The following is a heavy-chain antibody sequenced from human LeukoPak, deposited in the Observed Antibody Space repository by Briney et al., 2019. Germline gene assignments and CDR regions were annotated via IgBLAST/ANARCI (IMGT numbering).Heavy chain of an antibody. CDR1: GFTFSSYA. V-gene: IGHV3-23*01. J-gene: IGHJ6*02. CDR3: TTFLAPWVVNDVGYYYYYGMDV. D-gene: IGHD1-1*01. CDR2: ISGSGGST. Sequence: PGGSLRLSCAASGFTFSSYAMSWVRQAPGKGLEWVSAISGSGGSTYYAAPVKGRFTISRDDSKNTLYLQMNSLKTEDTAVYYCTTFLAPWVVNDVGYYYYYGMDVWGQGTTVTVSS.